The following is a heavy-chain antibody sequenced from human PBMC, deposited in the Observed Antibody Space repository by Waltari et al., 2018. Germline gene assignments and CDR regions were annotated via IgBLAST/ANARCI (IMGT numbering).Heavy chain of an antibody. CDR3: ARESGEQLVYFDY. Sequence: QVQLVQSGAEVKKPGSSVKVSCKASGGTFSSCAISWVRQAPGQGLEWMGGIIPTVGTANYAQKFQGRVTITADESTSTAYMELSSLRSEDTAVYYCARESGEQLVYFDYWGQGTLVTVSS. CDR2: IIPTVGTA. J-gene: IGHJ4*02. V-gene: IGHV1-69*12. D-gene: IGHD6-6*01. CDR1: GGTFSSCA.